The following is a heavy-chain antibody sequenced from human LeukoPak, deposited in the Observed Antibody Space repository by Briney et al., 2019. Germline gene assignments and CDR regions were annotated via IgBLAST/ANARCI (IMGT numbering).Heavy chain of an antibody. V-gene: IGHV1-69*13. CDR3: ARDSYCSSTSCYAFDY. D-gene: IGHD2-2*01. J-gene: IGHJ4*02. CDR1: GGTFSSYA. CDR2: IIPIFGTA. Sequence: SVKVSCKASGGTFSSYAISWVRQAPGQGLEWMGGIIPIFGTANYAQKFQGRVTITADESTSTAYMELSSLRSEDTAVYYCARDSYCSSTSCYAFDYWGQGTLVTVSS.